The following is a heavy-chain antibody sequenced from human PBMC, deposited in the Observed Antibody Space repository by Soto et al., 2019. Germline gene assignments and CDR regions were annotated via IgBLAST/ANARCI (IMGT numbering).Heavy chain of an antibody. CDR3: ASSLISRKMVYALWDFDY. Sequence: PSETLSLTCTVSGGSISSYYWSWIRQPPGKGLEWIGYIYYSGSTNYNPSLKSRVTISVDTSKNQFSLKLSSVTAADTAVYYCASSLISRKMVYALWDFDYWGQGTLVTVSS. D-gene: IGHD2-8*01. CDR2: IYYSGST. V-gene: IGHV4-59*08. CDR1: GGSISSYY. J-gene: IGHJ4*02.